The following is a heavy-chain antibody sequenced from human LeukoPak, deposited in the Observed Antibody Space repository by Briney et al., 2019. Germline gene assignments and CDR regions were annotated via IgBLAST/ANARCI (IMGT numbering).Heavy chain of an antibody. CDR1: GFTFSTYW. D-gene: IGHD6-19*01. J-gene: IGHJ4*02. CDR3: AKGRGSGWPYYFDY. CDR2: INQDESEK. V-gene: IGHV3-7*03. Sequence: GGSLRLSCAASGFTFSTYWVNWVRRTPGKGLEWVANINQDESEKKYVDSVKGRFTISRDNARNSVHLQMNSLSVEDTAVYYCAKGRGSGWPYYFDYWGQGTLVSVSS.